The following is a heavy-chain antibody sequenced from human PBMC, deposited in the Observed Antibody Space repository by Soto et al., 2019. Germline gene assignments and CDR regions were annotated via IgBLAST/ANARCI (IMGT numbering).Heavy chain of an antibody. D-gene: IGHD6-13*01. CDR2: ISISSRTI. Sequence: GSLRLSCAASGFTFRSYSMNWVRQPPGKGLEWVSYISISSRTIYYADSVKGRFTISRDDAKNSLYLQMNSLRDEDTSVYYCARDNGIAGSFDPRGQGTLVIVSS. CDR3: ARDNGIAGSFDP. V-gene: IGHV3-48*02. CDR1: GFTFRSYS. J-gene: IGHJ5*02.